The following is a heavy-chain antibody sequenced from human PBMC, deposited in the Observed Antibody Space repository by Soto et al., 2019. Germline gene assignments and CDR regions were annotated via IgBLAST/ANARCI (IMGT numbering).Heavy chain of an antibody. CDR2: ISWNSGSI. D-gene: IGHD5-12*01. CDR1: GFTFDDYA. J-gene: IGHJ4*02. Sequence: GGSLRLSCAASGFTFDDYAMNWVRQAPGKGLEWVSGISWNSGSIGYADSVKGRFTISRDNAKNSLYLQMNSLRAEDTALYYCAKGFGNIVATITIDYWGQGTLVTVSS. CDR3: AKGFGNIVATITIDY. V-gene: IGHV3-9*01.